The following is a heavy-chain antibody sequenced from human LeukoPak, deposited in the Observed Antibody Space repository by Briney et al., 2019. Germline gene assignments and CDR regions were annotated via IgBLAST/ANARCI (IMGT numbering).Heavy chain of an antibody. CDR2: INPNGGGT. CDR3: ARGNGVGLPDFNYYDSSGYSPPEYYYYYYGMDV. CDR1: GYTFTGYY. Sequence: ASVKVSYKASGYTFTGYYMHWVRQAPGQGLEWMGWINPNGGGTNYAQKFQGRVTMTRDTSISTAYMELSRLRSDDTAVYYCARGNGVGLPDFNYYDSSGYSPPEYYYYYYGMDVWGQGTTVTVSS. V-gene: IGHV1-2*02. J-gene: IGHJ6*02. D-gene: IGHD3-22*01.